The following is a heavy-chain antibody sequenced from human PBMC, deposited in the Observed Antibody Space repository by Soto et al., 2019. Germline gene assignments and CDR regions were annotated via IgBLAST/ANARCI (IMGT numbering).Heavy chain of an antibody. J-gene: IGHJ4*02. CDR3: ASVSNGRCSSYYDY. Sequence: ASVKVSCKASGYTFTSYDINWVRQAPGQGLEWMGWMNPNSGNTSYAQKFQGRVTMTMNTSISTAYMELSSLRSADTAGEDWASVSNGRCSSYYDYWGQGTLVTVSS. D-gene: IGHD2-8*01. V-gene: IGHV1-8*02. CDR2: MNPNSGNT. CDR1: GYTFTSYD.